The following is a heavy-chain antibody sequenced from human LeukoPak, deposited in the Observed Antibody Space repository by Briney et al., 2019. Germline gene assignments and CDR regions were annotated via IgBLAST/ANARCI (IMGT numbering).Heavy chain of an antibody. CDR1: GGSFSGYY. CDR2: IYYSGST. J-gene: IGHJ6*03. Sequence: SETLSLTWAVYGGSFSGYYWSWIRQPPGKGLEWLGYIYYSGSTNYNPSLKSRVTISVDTSKNQFSLKLSSVTAADTAVYFCARTTEGGYTYDYFYYYYMDVWGKGTTVIISS. D-gene: IGHD5-18*01. CDR3: ARTTEGGYTYDYFYYYYMDV. V-gene: IGHV4-34*11.